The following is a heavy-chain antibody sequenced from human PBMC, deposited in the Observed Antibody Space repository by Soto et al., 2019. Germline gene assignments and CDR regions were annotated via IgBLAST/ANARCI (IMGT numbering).Heavy chain of an antibody. Sequence: QVQLVESGGGVVQPGRSLRLSCAASGFTFSSYAMHWVRQAPGKGLEWVAVISYDGSNKYYADSVKGRFTISRDNSKNRLYLQMNSLRAGDTVVYYGARVAGTSAPFGGQGTLVTVPS. CDR3: ARVAGTSAPF. V-gene: IGHV3-30-3*01. CDR2: ISYDGSNK. CDR1: GFTFSSYA. J-gene: IGHJ4*02. D-gene: IGHD6-19*01.